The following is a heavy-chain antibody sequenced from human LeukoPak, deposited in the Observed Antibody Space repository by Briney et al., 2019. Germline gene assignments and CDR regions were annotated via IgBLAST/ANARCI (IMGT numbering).Heavy chain of an antibody. CDR2: IYYSGST. J-gene: IGHJ4*02. V-gene: IGHV4-39*01. D-gene: IGHD1-26*01. CDR3: ARQVVGATTDY. CDR1: GGSISSSSYY. Sequence: PSETLSLTCTVSGGSISSSSYYWGWIRQPPGKGLEWIGSIYYSGSTYYNPSLKSRVTISVDTSKNQSSLKLSSVTAADTAVYYCARQVVGATTDYWGQGTLVTVSS.